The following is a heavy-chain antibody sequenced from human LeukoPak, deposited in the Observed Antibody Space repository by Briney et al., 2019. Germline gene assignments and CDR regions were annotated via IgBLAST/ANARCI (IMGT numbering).Heavy chain of an antibody. CDR1: GFSFSGYA. V-gene: IGHV3-30-3*01. CDR3: ASRTSSGNYFFDY. Sequence: GGSLRLSCAASGFSFSGYAMHWVRQAPGKGLEWVAVISYDGNNKYYADSVKGRFTISRDNSKNTLYLQMNSLRAEDTAVYYCASRTSSGNYFFDYWGQGTLVTVSS. J-gene: IGHJ4*02. CDR2: ISYDGNNK. D-gene: IGHD1-26*01.